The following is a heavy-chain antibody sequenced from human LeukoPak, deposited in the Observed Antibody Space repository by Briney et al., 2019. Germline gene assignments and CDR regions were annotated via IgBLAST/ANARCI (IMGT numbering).Heavy chain of an antibody. Sequence: PGGSLRLSCVASGFTFSNYAMSWVRQTPGKGLEWVSSISGSGGSTHYADSVKGRFTISRDNSKNILHLQMNSLRAEDTAVYYCAKDWMSTIINYFDYWGRGTLVTVSS. CDR3: AKDWMSTIINYFDY. D-gene: IGHD5-12*01. CDR2: ISGSGGST. CDR1: GFTFSNYA. V-gene: IGHV3-23*01. J-gene: IGHJ4*02.